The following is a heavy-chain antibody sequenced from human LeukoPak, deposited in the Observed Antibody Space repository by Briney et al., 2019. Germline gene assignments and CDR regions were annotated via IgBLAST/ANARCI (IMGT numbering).Heavy chain of an antibody. D-gene: IGHD6-13*01. Sequence: SETLSLTCTVSGGSISSSSYYWGWIRQPPGKGLEWIGSIYYSGSTYYNPSLKSRVTISVDTSKNQFSLKLSSVTAADTAVYYCARDMYSSSWYPHAFDIWGQGTKVTVSS. CDR3: ARDMYSSSWYPHAFDI. J-gene: IGHJ3*02. CDR1: GGSISSSSYY. V-gene: IGHV4-39*07. CDR2: IYYSGST.